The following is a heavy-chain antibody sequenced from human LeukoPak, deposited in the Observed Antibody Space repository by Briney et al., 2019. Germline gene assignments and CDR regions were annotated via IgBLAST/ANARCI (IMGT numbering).Heavy chain of an antibody. CDR3: ARCHILTCYYSR. J-gene: IGHJ4*02. D-gene: IGHD3-9*01. V-gene: IGHV4-34*01. CDR2: INHSGST. Sequence: PSETLSLTCAVYGGSFSGYYWSWIRQPPGKGLEWIGEINHSGSTNYNPSLKSRVTISVDTSKNQFSLKLSSVTAADTAVYYCARCHILTCYYSRWGQGTLVTVSS. CDR1: GGSFSGYY.